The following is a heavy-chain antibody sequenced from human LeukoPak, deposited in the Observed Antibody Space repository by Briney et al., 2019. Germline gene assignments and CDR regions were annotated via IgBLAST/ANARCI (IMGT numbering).Heavy chain of an antibody. Sequence: ASVKVSCKASGYSFTAYYIRWVRQAPGQGLEWMGWINPNSGGTHYAQKFQGRLTMTRDTPTSTAYMDLSRLTSDDTAVYYCARDGGRGWEFDYWGQGTLATVSS. J-gene: IGHJ4*02. CDR3: ARDGGRGWEFDY. CDR2: INPNSGGT. V-gene: IGHV1-2*02. D-gene: IGHD6-19*01. CDR1: GYSFTAYY.